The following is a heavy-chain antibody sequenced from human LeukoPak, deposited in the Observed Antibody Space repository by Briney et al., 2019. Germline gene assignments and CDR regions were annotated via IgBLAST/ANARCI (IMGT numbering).Heavy chain of an antibody. J-gene: IGHJ6*03. CDR1: GYTFTGYY. CDR3: ARVPRGSIAAAAPLYYSYYMDV. D-gene: IGHD6-13*01. V-gene: IGHV1-2*04. Sequence: ASVKVSCKASGYTFTGYYMHWVRQAPGQGLEWMGWINPNSGGTNYAQKFQGWVTMTRDTSISTAYMELSSLRSEDTAMYFCARVPRGSIAAAAPLYYSYYMDVWGKGTTVTVSS. CDR2: INPNSGGT.